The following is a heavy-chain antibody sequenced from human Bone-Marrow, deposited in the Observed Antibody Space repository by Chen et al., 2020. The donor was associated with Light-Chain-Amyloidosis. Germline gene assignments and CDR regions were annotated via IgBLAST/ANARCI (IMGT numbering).Heavy chain of an antibody. CDR1: GYTFTSYY. V-gene: IGHV1-46*01. CDR3: ARGAGSTIRRGGPDY. CDR2: INPSGCST. J-gene: IGHJ4*02. D-gene: IGHD5-12*01. Sequence: QVQLVQSGAEVKKPGASVKVSCKASGYTFTSYYMHWVRQAPGQGLEWMGIINPSGCSTSYAHKFQCRVTMTSDPSTSTVYMELSSLRSEDTAVYYCARGAGSTIRRGGPDYWGQGTLVTVSS.